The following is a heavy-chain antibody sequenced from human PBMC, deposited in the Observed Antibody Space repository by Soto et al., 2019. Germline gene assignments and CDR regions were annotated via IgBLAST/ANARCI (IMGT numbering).Heavy chain of an antibody. D-gene: IGHD5-18*01. CDR1: GFTFSSYA. V-gene: IGHV3-30-3*01. CDR3: ASTGGAAMLPHYLYY. J-gene: IGHJ4*02. CDR2: ISYDGSNK. Sequence: QVQLVESGGGVVQPGRSLRLSCAASGFTFSSYAMHWVRQAPGKGLEWVAVISYDGSNKYYADSVKGRFTISRDNSKKPQHLQMNSLRAEDTAVYYCASTGGAAMLPHYLYYWGQGTLVTASS.